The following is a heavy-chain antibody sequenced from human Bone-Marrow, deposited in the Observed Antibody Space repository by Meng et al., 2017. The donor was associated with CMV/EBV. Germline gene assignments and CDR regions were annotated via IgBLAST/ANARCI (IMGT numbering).Heavy chain of an antibody. CDR2: ISGSSGYI. J-gene: IGHJ6*02. CDR1: GFTFATYT. V-gene: IGHV3-21*01. CDR3: ARDKGYGMDV. Sequence: GESLKISCAASGFTFATYTMNWVRQAPGKGLEWVSSISGSSGYIYYADSLKGRFTISRDNPKNSLYLQINSLRVGDTAVYYCARDKGYGMDVWGQGTTVTVSS.